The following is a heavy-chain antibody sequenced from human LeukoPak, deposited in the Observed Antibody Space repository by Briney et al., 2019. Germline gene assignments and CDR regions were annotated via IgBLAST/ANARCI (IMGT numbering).Heavy chain of an antibody. D-gene: IGHD6-19*01. CDR3: ARDRVIAVAGYFQH. V-gene: IGHV3-21*01. J-gene: IGHJ1*01. Sequence: GGSLRLSCAASGFTFSSYSMNWVRQAPGEGLEWVSSISSSSSYIYYADSVKGRFTISRDNAKNSLYLQMNSLRAEDTAVYYCARDRVIAVAGYFQHWGQGTLVTVSS. CDR2: ISSSSSYI. CDR1: GFTFSSYS.